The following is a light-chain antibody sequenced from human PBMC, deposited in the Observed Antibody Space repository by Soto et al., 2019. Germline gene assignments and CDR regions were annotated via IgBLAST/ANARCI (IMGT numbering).Light chain of an antibody. V-gene: IGLV1-40*01. CDR1: SSNIESNT. J-gene: IGLJ3*02. CDR2: GTN. CDR3: QSYDNSLSGSRV. Sequence: QSVLTQPPSASGTPGQRVTISCSGSSSNIESNTVTWYQQLPGTAPKLVIYGTNNRPSGVPDRFSGSKSGMSASLAITGLQAADEANYYCQSYDNSLSGSRVFGGGTKLTVL.